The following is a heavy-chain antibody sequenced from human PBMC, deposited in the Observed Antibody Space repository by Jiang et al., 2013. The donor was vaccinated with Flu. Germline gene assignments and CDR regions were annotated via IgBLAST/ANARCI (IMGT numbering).Heavy chain of an antibody. CDR1: GYSISSGYY. D-gene: IGHD5-24*01. J-gene: IGHJ4*02. CDR3: ARPRDGYNYYFDY. CDR2: IYHSGST. V-gene: IGHV4-38-2*01. Sequence: GPGLVKPSETLSLTCAVSGYSISSGYYWGWIRQPPGKGLEWIGSIYHSGSTYYNPSLKSRVTISVDTSKNQFSLKLSSVTAADTAVYYCARPRDGYNYYFDYWGQGTLVTVSS.